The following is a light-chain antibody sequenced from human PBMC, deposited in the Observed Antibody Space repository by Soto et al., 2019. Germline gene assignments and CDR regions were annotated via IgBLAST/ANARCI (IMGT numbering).Light chain of an antibody. CDR3: QQSHKSALST. Sequence: ERVMAQSQATLTVSQGKSANLSFSPSQSVSSNLDWYQQKPGQAPRLLIYGASTRATGIPARFSGSGSGTEFTLIISSLQSEDFAVYFCQQSHKSALSTLGQGTRLEIK. J-gene: IGKJ5*01. V-gene: IGKV3-15*01. CDR2: GAS. CDR1: QSVSSN.